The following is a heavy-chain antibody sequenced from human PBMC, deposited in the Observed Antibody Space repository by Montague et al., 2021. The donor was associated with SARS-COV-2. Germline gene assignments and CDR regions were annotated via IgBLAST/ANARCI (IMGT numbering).Heavy chain of an antibody. CDR1: GGSISSTNW. CDR3: ARLGDGVVPSPILGVGPYYSYYYMDV. D-gene: IGHD3-10*01. V-gene: IGHV4-4*02. Sequence: SETLSLTCAVSGGSISSTNWWSWVRQSPGKGLEWIGEIHHGGSTNYNPSLKSRVTISADTSKNQFSLKLTSVAAADTAVYYCARLGDGVVPSPILGVGPYYSYYYMDVWGKGTTVTVSS. J-gene: IGHJ6*03. CDR2: IHHGGST.